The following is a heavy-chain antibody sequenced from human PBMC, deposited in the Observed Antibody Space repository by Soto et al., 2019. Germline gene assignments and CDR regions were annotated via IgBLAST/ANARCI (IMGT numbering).Heavy chain of an antibody. V-gene: IGHV4-59*01. D-gene: IGHD5-12*01. CDR3: AGSKIHRDIFAY. CDR2: TYYTADT. CDR1: GVPIRSYF. J-gene: IGHJ4*02. Sequence: PSETLSLTCTVSGVPIRSYFWSWIRQPPGKGLDWIGSTYYTADTKYSPSLESRATISADTSKKQFSLRLSPVTAADTALYYLAGSKIHRDIFAYWGQGSFVTVSS.